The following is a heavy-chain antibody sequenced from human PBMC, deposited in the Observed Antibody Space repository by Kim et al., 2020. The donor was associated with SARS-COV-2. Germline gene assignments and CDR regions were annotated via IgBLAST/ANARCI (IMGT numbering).Heavy chain of an antibody. Sequence: ASVKVSCKVSGYTLTDLSMHWVRQAPGKGLEWMGGIDREDDRTIYAQKFQGRVTMTEDTSTDTAYMELSSLRSEDTAVYYCATDPIWGSYRYFDYWGQGALGTASS. V-gene: IGHV1-24*01. CDR3: ATDPIWGSYRYFDY. CDR1: GYTLTDLS. CDR2: IDREDDRT. J-gene: IGHJ4*02. D-gene: IGHD3-16*02.